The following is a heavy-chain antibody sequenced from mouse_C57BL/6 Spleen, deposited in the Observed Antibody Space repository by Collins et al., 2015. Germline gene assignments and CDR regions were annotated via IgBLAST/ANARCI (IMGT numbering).Heavy chain of an antibody. CDR2: INYDGSST. D-gene: IGHD2-3*01. CDR3: ARDLSYDGYYEENAMDY. V-gene: IGHV5-16*01. Sequence: EVKLVESEGGLVQPGSSMKLSCTASGFTFSDYYMAWVRQVPEKGLEWVANINYDGSSTYYLDSLKSRFIISRDNAKNILYLQMSSLKSEDTATYYCARDLSYDGYYEENAMDYWGQGTSVTVSS. J-gene: IGHJ4*01. CDR1: GFTFSDYY.